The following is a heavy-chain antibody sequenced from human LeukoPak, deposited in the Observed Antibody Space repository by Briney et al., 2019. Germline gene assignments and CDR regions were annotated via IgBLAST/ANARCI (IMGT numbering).Heavy chain of an antibody. V-gene: IGHV3-53*01. CDR2: IYIGDHM. CDR1: GFTVSSNY. Sequence: GGSLRLSCTASGFTVSSNYMWIRQAPGKGLECIAVIYIGDHMYLEASVRGRFTISRDNSKNTLYLQMNSLRVEDTAVYYCARDSSDRDYWGQGTLVTVSS. J-gene: IGHJ4*02. CDR3: ARDSSDRDY.